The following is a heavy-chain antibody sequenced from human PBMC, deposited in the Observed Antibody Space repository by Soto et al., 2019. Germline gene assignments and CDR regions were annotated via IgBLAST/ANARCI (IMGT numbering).Heavy chain of an antibody. J-gene: IGHJ4*02. CDR1: GFTFSSYG. D-gene: IGHD3-16*02. CDR3: AKDLGALRLRLGELSRGLDY. CDR2: ISYDGSNK. Sequence: PGGSLRLSCAASGFTFSSYGMHWVRQAPGKGLEWVAVISYDGSNKYYADSVKGRFTISRDNSKNTLYLQMNSLRAEDTAVYYCAKDLGALRLRLGELSRGLDYWGQGTLVTVSS. V-gene: IGHV3-30*18.